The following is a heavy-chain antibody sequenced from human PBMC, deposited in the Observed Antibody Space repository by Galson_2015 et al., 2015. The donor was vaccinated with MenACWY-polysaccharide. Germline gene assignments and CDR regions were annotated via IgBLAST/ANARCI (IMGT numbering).Heavy chain of an antibody. CDR3: AKWGLKWDLPRDYSFYMDV. J-gene: IGHJ6*03. V-gene: IGHV3-11*01. D-gene: IGHD1-26*01. Sequence: SLRLSCAASGFTFSDYYMNWICQAPGKGLEWVSYLSTSGTNIYHAESVNGRVTISRDNAKNSLYLPNKSLRGEDTAVYYCAKWGLKWDLPRDYSFYMDVWGKGTMVTFSS. CDR1: GFTFSDYY. CDR2: LSTSGTNI.